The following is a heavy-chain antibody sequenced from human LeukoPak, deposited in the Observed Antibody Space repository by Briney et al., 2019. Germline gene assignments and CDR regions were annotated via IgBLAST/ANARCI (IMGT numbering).Heavy chain of an antibody. J-gene: IGHJ4*02. Sequence: GGSLRLSCAASGFTFDDYAMHWVRQAPGKGLEWVCVVCGDGGSTYYADSVKGRFTISRDNSNNSLYLQMNSLRTEDTALYYCAKDGPNYYDSSGYYFDYWGQGTLVTVSS. D-gene: IGHD3-22*01. CDR1: GFTFDDYA. V-gene: IGHV3-43*02. CDR3: AKDGPNYYDSSGYYFDY. CDR2: VCGDGGST.